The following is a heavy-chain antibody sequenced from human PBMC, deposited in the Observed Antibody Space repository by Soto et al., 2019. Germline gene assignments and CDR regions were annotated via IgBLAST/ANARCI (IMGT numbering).Heavy chain of an antibody. V-gene: IGHV4-30-4*08. Sequence: PSETLSLTCTVSGCSIISGDYYWSWILHPPGKGLEWIGYIYYSGDTSYNPSLKSRVTISIDTSKNQFSLKLSSVTAADTAFYYCAREGARLGGGNSDHYSTMDGCGQGTTVTVAS. J-gene: IGHJ6*02. CDR3: AREGARLGGGNSDHYSTMDG. CDR2: IYYSGDT. D-gene: IGHD2-21*02. CDR1: GCSIISGDYY.